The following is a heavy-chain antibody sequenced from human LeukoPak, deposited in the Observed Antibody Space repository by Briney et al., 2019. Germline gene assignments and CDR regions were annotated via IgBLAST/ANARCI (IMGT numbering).Heavy chain of an antibody. V-gene: IGHV3-21*01. J-gene: IGHJ4*02. Sequence: GGSLRLSCAASGFTFSSYSMTWVRQAPGKGLEWVSSISSSSSYIYYADSVKGRFTTSRDNAKNSLYLQMNSMRAEDTAVYYCARGDMVRGVPFDYWGQGALVTVSS. CDR1: GFTFSSYS. CDR2: ISSSSSYI. D-gene: IGHD3-10*01. CDR3: ARGDMVRGVPFDY.